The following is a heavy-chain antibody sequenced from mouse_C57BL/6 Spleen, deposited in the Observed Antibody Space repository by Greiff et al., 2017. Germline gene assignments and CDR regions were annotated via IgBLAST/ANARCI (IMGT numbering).Heavy chain of an antibody. V-gene: IGHV1-52*01. CDR3: ARKDYYGGSL. Sequence: VHLQQPGAELVRPGSSVKLFCKASGYTFTSYCMHLVKQRPIQGLEWIGNIDPFDSETHYNQKFKDKATLTVDKSSSTAYMQLSNLTSEDSAVYICARKDYYGGSLWGQGTTLAVSS. CDR1: GYTFTSYC. D-gene: IGHD1-1*01. J-gene: IGHJ2*01. CDR2: IDPFDSET.